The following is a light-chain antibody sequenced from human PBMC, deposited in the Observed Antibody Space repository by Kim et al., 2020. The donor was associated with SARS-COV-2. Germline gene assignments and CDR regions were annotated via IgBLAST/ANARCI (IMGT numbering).Light chain of an antibody. CDR3: QVWDSSSDHVV. CDR2: DDS. CDR1: NIGDKN. V-gene: IGLV3-21*03. J-gene: IGLJ2*01. Sequence: APGKTAWITCGGDNIGDKNVHWYHQKPGQAPVLVVYDDSARPSGIPERFSGSNSANTATLTISRVEAGDEADYYCQVWDSSSDHVVFGGGTQLIVL.